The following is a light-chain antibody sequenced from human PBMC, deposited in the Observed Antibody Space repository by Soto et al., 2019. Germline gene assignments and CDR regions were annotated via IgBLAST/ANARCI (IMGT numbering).Light chain of an antibody. CDR1: RSVLYNSNTKNY. J-gene: IGKJ2*01. CDR2: WAS. V-gene: IGKV4-1*01. Sequence: DIVMTQSPDSLAVPLGERATINCKSSRSVLYNSNTKNYLAWYQQKPGQPPKLLIYWASTRESGVPDRFSGSGSGTDFTLTISSLQAEDVAVYYCQQYYSTPYTFGQGTKLEIK. CDR3: QQYYSTPYT.